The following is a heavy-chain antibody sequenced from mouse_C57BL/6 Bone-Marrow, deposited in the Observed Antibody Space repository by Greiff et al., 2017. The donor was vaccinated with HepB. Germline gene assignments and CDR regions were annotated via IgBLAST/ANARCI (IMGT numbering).Heavy chain of an antibody. CDR1: GFTFSDYG. Sequence: EVKLMESGGGLVKPGGSLKLSCAASGFTFSDYGMHWVRQAPEKGLEWVAYISSGSSTIYYADTVKGRFTITRENAKKTLFLQMTSLRSEDTAMYYCARGYCGNYEAWFAYWGQGTLVTVSS. V-gene: IGHV5-17*01. CDR3: ARGYCGNYEAWFAY. D-gene: IGHD2-1*01. J-gene: IGHJ3*01. CDR2: ISSGSSTI.